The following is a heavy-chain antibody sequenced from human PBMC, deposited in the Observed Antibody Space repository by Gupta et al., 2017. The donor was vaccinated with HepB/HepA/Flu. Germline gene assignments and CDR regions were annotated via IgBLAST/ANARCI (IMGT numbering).Heavy chain of an antibody. D-gene: IGHD3-9*01. Sequence: EVQLVESGGGLVKPGGSLRLSCAASGFTLSDYSMSWVRQAPGKGLEWVSSLSSSRTYIRYADSGKGRFTVSRDKDKNSLDLEMNSLRAEDTAVYYCARDKGICDWLPDAFAIGGQGTMVTVSS. J-gene: IGHJ3*02. CDR3: ARDKGICDWLPDAFAI. CDR2: LSSSRTYI. CDR1: GFTLSDYS. V-gene: IGHV3-21*01.